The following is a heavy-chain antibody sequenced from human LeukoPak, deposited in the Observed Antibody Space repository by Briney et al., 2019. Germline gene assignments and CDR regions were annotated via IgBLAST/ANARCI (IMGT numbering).Heavy chain of an antibody. J-gene: IGHJ4*02. CDR2: IFYTGST. Sequence: SETLSLTCTVSGGSISSYYWSWIRQPPGKGLEWIGHIFYTGSTNCNPSLKSRVTISVDTSKNQFSLKLSSMTAADTAVYYCARAILGTYYHFDFWGQGTLVTVSS. CDR1: GGSISSYY. CDR3: ARAILGTYYHFDF. D-gene: IGHD1-26*01. V-gene: IGHV4-59*01.